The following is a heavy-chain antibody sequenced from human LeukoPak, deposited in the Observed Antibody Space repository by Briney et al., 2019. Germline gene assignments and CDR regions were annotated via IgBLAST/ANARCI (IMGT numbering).Heavy chain of an antibody. Sequence: GGSLRLSCAASGFTFNNYAMTWVRQAPGKGLEWVSTINGSGGSTYYADSVKGRFTISRDNSKNTLYLQMSSLRAEDTAVYYCAKESKSNYYQYYGMDVWGQGTTVTVSS. CDR2: INGSGGST. V-gene: IGHV3-23*01. CDR3: AKESKSNYYQYYGMDV. CDR1: GFTFNNYA. J-gene: IGHJ6*02.